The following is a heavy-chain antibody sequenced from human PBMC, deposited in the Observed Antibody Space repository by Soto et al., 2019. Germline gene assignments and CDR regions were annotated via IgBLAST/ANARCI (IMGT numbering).Heavy chain of an antibody. CDR2: IYYSGST. Sequence: PSETLSLTCTVSGGSISSYYWSWIRQPPGKGLEWIGYIYYSGSTNYNPSLKSRVTISVDTSKNQFSLKLSSVTAADTAVYYCARASKSYGPRSRFDYWGQRTLVTVSS. D-gene: IGHD5-18*01. CDR1: GGSISSYY. V-gene: IGHV4-59*01. CDR3: ARASKSYGPRSRFDY. J-gene: IGHJ4*02.